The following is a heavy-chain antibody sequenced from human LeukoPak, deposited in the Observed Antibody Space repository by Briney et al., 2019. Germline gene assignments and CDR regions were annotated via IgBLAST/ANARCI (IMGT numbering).Heavy chain of an antibody. CDR3: ARGVYYYDGRGYCFDY. Sequence: SQTLSLTCTVSGGSISSGGYYWSWIRQPPGKGLEWIGYIYYSGSTYYNPSLKSRVTISVDTSKNQFSLKLSSVTAADTAVYYCARGVYYYDGRGYCFDYWGQGTLVTVSS. D-gene: IGHD3-22*01. V-gene: IGHV4-30-4*08. CDR2: IYYSGST. J-gene: IGHJ4*02. CDR1: GGSISSGGYY.